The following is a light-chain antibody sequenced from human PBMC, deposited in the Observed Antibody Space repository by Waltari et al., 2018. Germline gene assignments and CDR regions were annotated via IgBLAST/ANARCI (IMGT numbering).Light chain of an antibody. CDR3: QQYYTTPVT. CDR2: WAS. V-gene: IGKV4-1*01. J-gene: IGKJ2*01. CDR1: QTVLYSDNNNY. Sequence: DIVMTRPSDALPVELGGGATTHCNSSQTVLYSDNNNYLGWYHQRPGQPPKLLISWASTREPAVPARFSASGSGTDFTLTIDSLQSEDVAVYYCQQYYTTPVTFGQGTKLEIK.